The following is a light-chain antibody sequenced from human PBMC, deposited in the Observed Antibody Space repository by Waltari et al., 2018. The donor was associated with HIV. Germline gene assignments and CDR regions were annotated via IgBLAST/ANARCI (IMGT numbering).Light chain of an antibody. V-gene: IGLV2-14*01. Sequence: ALTQPASVSGSPGQSITISCSGTSSDIGYYNYVSWYQQHPGKAPKLMIYEVSNRPSGISNCFSGSKSGNTASLTISALQAEDEADYFCSSVANSVTLSVLFGGGTKLTVL. CDR2: EVS. CDR3: SSVANSVTLSVL. CDR1: SSDIGYYNY. J-gene: IGLJ3*02.